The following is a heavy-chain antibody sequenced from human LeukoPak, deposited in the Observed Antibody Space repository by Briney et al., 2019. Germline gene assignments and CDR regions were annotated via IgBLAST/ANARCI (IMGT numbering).Heavy chain of an antibody. Sequence: GGTLTLSCAASGFTFSSYGMSWVRQAPGKGLEWVSAISGSGGSTYYADSVKGRFTISRDNSKNTLYLQMNSLRAEDTAVYYCAKDWTGTKPFDLWGRGTLVTVSS. D-gene: IGHD3/OR15-3a*01. V-gene: IGHV3-23*01. CDR3: AKDWTGTKPFDL. CDR2: ISGSGGST. J-gene: IGHJ2*01. CDR1: GFTFSSYG.